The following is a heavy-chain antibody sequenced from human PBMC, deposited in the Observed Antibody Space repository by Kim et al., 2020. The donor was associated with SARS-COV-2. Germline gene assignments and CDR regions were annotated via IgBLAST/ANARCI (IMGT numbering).Heavy chain of an antibody. CDR3: ARDYRYASDY. J-gene: IGHJ4*01. CDR2: INGASSAI. CDR1: GFTFRTYS. V-gene: IGHV3-48*02. Sequence: GGSLRLSCAASGFTFRTYSMNWVRQAPGKGLVWVSYINGASSAIYYADSVKGRFTISRDNAKNSLYLQMNSLRDEDAAVYYCARDYRYASDYWGHGTLVT. D-gene: IGHD1-1*01.